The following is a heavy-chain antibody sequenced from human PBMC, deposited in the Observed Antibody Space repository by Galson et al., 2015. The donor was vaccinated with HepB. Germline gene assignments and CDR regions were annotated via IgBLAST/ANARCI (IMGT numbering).Heavy chain of an antibody. V-gene: IGHV3-23*03. CDR1: GFIFSRYA. CDR2: INNGGTDT. J-gene: IGHJ4*01. D-gene: IGHD6-25*01. CDR3: VKGCGQGGTHFFEW. Sequence: SLRLSCAASGFIFSRYAMNWVRQAPGKGLEWVSLINNGGTDTDYPDSVRGRFAISRDNSKNTLDLQMNGLRLEDTAIYYCVKGCGQGGTHFFEWWGQGTLVTVSS.